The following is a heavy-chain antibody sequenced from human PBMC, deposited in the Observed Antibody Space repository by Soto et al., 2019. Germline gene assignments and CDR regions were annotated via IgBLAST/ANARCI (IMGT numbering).Heavy chain of an antibody. CDR2: IYYAGST. Sequence: SETLSLTCTVSGGSMISYYWSWIRQPPGRGLEWIGFIYYAGSTKYNPPLNSRVTISVDTSKNQFSLTVTSVTAADTAVYYCARDKVIQAFPSAHGPYYYVKDFCSQGSTVTGSS. D-gene: IGHD2-15*01. CDR3: ARDKVIQAFPSAHGPYYYVKDF. CDR1: GGSMISYY. J-gene: IGHJ6*02. V-gene: IGHV4-59*12.